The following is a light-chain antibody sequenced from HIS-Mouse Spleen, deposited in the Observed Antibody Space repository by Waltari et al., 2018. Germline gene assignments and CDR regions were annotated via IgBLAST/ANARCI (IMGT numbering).Light chain of an antibody. CDR1: QSLVHSDGNTY. CDR2: KVS. Sequence: DVVMTQSPLSLPVTLGQPASISCRSSQSLVHSDGNTYLNWFQQMPGQSPRRLIYKVSKPDSGVPDRFSGSGSGTDFTLKISRVEADDVGVYYCMQGTHWPPTFGGGTK. CDR3: MQGTHWPPT. J-gene: IGKJ4*01. V-gene: IGKV2-30*02.